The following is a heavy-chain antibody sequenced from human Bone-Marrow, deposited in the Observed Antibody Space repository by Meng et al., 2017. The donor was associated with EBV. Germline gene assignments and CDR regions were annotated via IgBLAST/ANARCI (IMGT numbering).Heavy chain of an antibody. J-gene: IGHJ4*02. CDR3: AREDVTVAGFFDF. Sequence: QVQLFQSGSELKKPGASTKVSCKASGYTLSRYAMNWVRQAPGQGLEWMGWINTGTENPTYAQGFTGRFVFSLDKSANTAYLQINSLRAEDTAVYFCAREDVTVAGFFDFWGQGTLVTVSS. CDR2: INTGTENP. D-gene: IGHD6-19*01. CDR1: GYTLSRYA. V-gene: IGHV7-4-1*02.